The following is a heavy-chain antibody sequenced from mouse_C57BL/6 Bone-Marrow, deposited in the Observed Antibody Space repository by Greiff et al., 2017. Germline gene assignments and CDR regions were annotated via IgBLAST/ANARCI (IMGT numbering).Heavy chain of an antibody. D-gene: IGHD1-1*01. CDR2: LLPGIGST. V-gene: IGHV1-9*01. J-gene: IGHJ3*01. CDR1: GYTFTGYW. CDR3: ARWGIGYGSSYGFAY. Sequence: QVQLQQSGAELMKPGASVKLSCKATGYTFTGYWIEWVKQRHGHGLEWIGALLPGIGSTNYNEKFKGKATFTADTSSNTAYMQLSSLPTEDSAIYYCARWGIGYGSSYGFAYWGQGTLVTVSA.